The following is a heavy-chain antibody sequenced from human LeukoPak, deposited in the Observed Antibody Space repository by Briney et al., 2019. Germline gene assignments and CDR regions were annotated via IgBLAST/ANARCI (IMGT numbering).Heavy chain of an antibody. CDR2: ISYDSGAI. V-gene: IGHV3-9*01. D-gene: IGHD1-14*01. CDR1: GFTFNTYA. CDR3: AKDWGGNHYFDY. Sequence: PGGSLRLSCAASGFTFNTYAMHWVRQAPGKGLEWVSGISYDSGAIGYADSVKGRFAISRDNTKSSLYLQMNSLRAEDTALYYCAKDWGGNHYFDYWGQGTLVTVSS. J-gene: IGHJ4*02.